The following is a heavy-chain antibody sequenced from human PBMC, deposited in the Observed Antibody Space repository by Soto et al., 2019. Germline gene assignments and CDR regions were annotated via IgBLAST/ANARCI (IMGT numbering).Heavy chain of an antibody. CDR2: ISSSRSYT. D-gene: IGHD1-7*01. J-gene: IGHJ4*02. CDR3: AREGQGTHY. CDR1: GFTFSGYY. Sequence: PGGSLRLSCAASGFTFSGYYMSWIRQAPGKGLECVSYISSSRSYTNYADSVKGRFTISRDNAKNSLYLQMNSLRAEDTAVYYCAREGQGTHYWGQGTLVTVSS. V-gene: IGHV3-11*06.